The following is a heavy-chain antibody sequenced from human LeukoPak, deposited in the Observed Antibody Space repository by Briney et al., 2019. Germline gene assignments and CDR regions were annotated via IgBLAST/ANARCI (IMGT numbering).Heavy chain of an antibody. Sequence: SETLSLTCTVSGGSISSYYWSWIRQPPGKGLEWIGYIYYSGSTNYNPSLKSRVTISVDTSKNQLSLKLSSVTAADTAVYYCARGDYYGSGTNWFDPWGQGTLVTVSS. CDR3: ARGDYYGSGTNWFDP. J-gene: IGHJ5*02. D-gene: IGHD3-10*01. V-gene: IGHV4-59*01. CDR1: GGSISSYY. CDR2: IYYSGST.